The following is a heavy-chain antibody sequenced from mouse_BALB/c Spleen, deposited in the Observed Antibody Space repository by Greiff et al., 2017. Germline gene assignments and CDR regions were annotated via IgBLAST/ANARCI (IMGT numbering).Heavy chain of an antibody. V-gene: IGHV5-6-5*01. D-gene: IGHD1-1*02. CDR1: GFTFSSYA. CDR2: ISSGGST. Sequence: EVNVVESGGGLVKPGGSLKLSCAASGFTFSSYAMSWVRQTPEKRLEWVASISSGGSTYYPDSVKGRFTISRDNARNILYLQMSSLRSEDTAMYYCAREGGYAMDYWGQGTSVTVSS. J-gene: IGHJ4*01. CDR3: AREGGYAMDY.